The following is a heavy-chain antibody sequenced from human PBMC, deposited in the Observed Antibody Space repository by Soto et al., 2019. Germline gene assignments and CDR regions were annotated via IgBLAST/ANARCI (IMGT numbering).Heavy chain of an antibody. CDR2: IYYSGST. CDR3: ARDHKAGDYYGMDV. D-gene: IGHD6-13*01. Sequence: QVQLQESGPGLVKPSPTLSLTCTVSGGSISSGGYYWSWIRQHPGKGLEWIGYIYYSGSTYYNPSLKSRVTISVDTSKNQFSLKLSSVTAADTAVYYCARDHKAGDYYGMDVWGQGTTVTVSS. J-gene: IGHJ6*02. V-gene: IGHV4-31*03. CDR1: GGSISSGGYY.